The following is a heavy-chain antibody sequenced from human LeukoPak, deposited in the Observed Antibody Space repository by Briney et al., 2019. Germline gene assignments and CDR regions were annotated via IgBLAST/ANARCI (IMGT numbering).Heavy chain of an antibody. D-gene: IGHD4-17*01. CDR1: GXSISSGDYY. Sequence: SETLSLTCSVSGXSISSGDYYWSWIRQPPGKGLEWIGYIYYSGSTYYNPSLKSRVTISVDTSKNQFSLKLSSVTAADTAVYYCARDPGDRFDYWGQGTLVTVSS. CDR2: IYYSGST. CDR3: ARDPGDRFDY. V-gene: IGHV4-30-4*01. J-gene: IGHJ4*02.